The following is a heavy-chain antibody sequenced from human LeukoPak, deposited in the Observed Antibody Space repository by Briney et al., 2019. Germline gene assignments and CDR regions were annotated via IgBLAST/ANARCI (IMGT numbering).Heavy chain of an antibody. D-gene: IGHD3-22*01. V-gene: IGHV3-7*01. CDR1: GFTFSIFW. CDR3: ATSYDSSGNN. Sequence: PGGSLRLSCAASGFTFSIFWMSWVRQARGKGLEWVANIKQDGSAKYYVDSVKGRFTISRDNARNSLYLEMNNLRAEDTAIYYCATSYDSSGNNWGQGTLVTVSS. CDR2: IKQDGSAK. J-gene: IGHJ4*02.